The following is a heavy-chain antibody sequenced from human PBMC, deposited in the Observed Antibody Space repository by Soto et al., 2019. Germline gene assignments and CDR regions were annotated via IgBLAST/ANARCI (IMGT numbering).Heavy chain of an antibody. Sequence: PSETLSLTCTVSDGSIGTHFWTWIRQPPGRGLEWIGFVYFTGSTSYNPSLKSRLTMSIGTSKNQFSLKLSSLTAADTAVYYCARGAQIPYVRRYHLDLWGQGTPVTVSS. D-gene: IGHD3-10*02. J-gene: IGHJ5*02. CDR2: VYFTGST. CDR3: ARGAQIPYVRRYHLDL. CDR1: DGSIGTHF. V-gene: IGHV4-59*11.